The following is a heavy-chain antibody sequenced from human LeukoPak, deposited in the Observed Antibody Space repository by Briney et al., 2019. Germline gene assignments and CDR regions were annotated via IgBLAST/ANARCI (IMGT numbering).Heavy chain of an antibody. CDR2: IIPILGIA. D-gene: IGHD3-3*01. V-gene: IGHV1-69*02. CDR1: GGTFSSYT. J-gene: IGHJ5*02. Sequence: ASVKVSCKASGGTFSSYTISWVRQAPGQGLEWMGRIIPILGIANYAQKFQGRVTITADKSTSTAYMELSSLRFEDTAVYYCASAPPLEWLSWFDPWGLGTVVTVSS. CDR3: ASAPPLEWLSWFDP.